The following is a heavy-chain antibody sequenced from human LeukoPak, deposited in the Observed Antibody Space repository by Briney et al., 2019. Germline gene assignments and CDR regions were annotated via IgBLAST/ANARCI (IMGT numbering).Heavy chain of an antibody. CDR2: IRGDGKKE. J-gene: IGHJ4*02. D-gene: IGHD2-21*02. Sequence: PGGSLRLSCAASGFSVSSNYMSWVRQAPGKGLEWVANIRGDGKKENYVDSVRGRFTISRDNAKNSIYLQMNSLRVEDTAVYYCAKDIVGGGDDYWGQGTLVIVSS. V-gene: IGHV3-7*01. CDR3: AKDIVGGGDDY. CDR1: GFSVSSNY.